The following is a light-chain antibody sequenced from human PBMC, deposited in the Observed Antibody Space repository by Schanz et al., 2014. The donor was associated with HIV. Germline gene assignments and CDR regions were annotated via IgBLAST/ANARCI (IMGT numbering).Light chain of an antibody. J-gene: IGLJ3*02. V-gene: IGLV1-44*01. CDR2: NTY. CDR3: ASWDDSLNGWV. Sequence: SVLTQPPSASGTPGQRVTISCSGSSSTFRSNAVNWYQQLPGTAPKLLIYNTYHRPSVVPDRFSGSKSGTSASLAISGLQSEDEGDYYCASWDDSLNGWVFGGGTKVTVL. CDR1: SSTFRSNA.